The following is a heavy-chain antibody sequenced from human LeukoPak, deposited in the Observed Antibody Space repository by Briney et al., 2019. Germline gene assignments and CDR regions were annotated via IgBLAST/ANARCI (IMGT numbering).Heavy chain of an antibody. D-gene: IGHD2-15*01. CDR1: GFAFSSCA. CDR3: AKAGYCSGASCKFDY. V-gene: IGHV3-23*01. J-gene: IGHJ4*02. CDR2: ISGSGGNT. Sequence: GGSLRLSCAASGFAFSSCAMSWVRQAPGKGLEWVSAISGSGGNTFYADSVKGRFTISRDNSENTLCLQMNSLRAEDAAVYYCAKAGYCSGASCKFDYWGQGTLVTVSS.